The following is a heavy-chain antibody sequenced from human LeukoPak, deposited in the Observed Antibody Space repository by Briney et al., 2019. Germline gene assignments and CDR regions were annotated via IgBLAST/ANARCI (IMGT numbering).Heavy chain of an antibody. CDR2: IYYSGST. CDR1: GGSISSSNYY. Sequence: SQTLSLTCSVSGGSISSSNYYWSWIRQPPGKGLEWIGYIYYSGSTNYNPSLKSRVTISVDTSKHQFSLKLSSVTAAHTAVYYRARELVSFGGSLAHTAMYNWFDPWGQGTLVTVSS. D-gene: IGHD3-10*01. CDR3: ARELVSFGGSLAHTAMYNWFDP. J-gene: IGHJ5*02. V-gene: IGHV4-61*01.